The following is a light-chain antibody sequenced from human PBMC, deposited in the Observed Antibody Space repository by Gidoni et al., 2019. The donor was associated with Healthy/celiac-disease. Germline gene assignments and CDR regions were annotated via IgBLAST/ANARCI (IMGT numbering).Light chain of an antibody. CDR2: DAS. Sequence: DIPMTQSPSSLSASVGDRVTITCQASQDISNYLNWYQQKPGKAPKLLIYDASNLETGVPSRFSGSGSGTDFTFTISVLQPEDIATYYCQQYDNLPALTFGGGTKVEIK. CDR1: QDISNY. J-gene: IGKJ4*01. V-gene: IGKV1-33*01. CDR3: QQYDNLPALT.